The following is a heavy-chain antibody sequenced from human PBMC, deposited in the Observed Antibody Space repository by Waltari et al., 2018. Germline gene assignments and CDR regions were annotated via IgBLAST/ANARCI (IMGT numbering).Heavy chain of an antibody. D-gene: IGHD3-16*01. J-gene: IGHJ4*02. CDR2: ISGGGIKT. V-gene: IGHV3-23*01. CDR1: GFTFSIYA. CDR3: ARVHSLGQYDSNGQESNFDH. Sequence: EVPLFESGGGLVQPGGSLRLSCLASGFTFSIYAMTCVPQGPGKGLEWVSAISGGGIKTYYAESVKGRFTISRDNSKNTLYLQMNSLRAEDTAVYSCARVHSLGQYDSNGQESNFDHWGQGALVTVSS.